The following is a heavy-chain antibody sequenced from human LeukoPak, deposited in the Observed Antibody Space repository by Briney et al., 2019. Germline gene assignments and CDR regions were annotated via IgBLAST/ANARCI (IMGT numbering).Heavy chain of an antibody. D-gene: IGHD6-25*01. CDR1: GFTFSSYW. CDR2: IKQDESEK. CDR3: ARVRGDGFDHDRYDAFDL. V-gene: IGHV3-7*03. Sequence: PGGSLRLSCAASGFTFSSYWMSWVRQAPGKGLKWVANIKQDESEKYYVDSVKGRFTISRDNAKNSLYLQMNSLRDEDTAVYYCARVRGDGFDHDRYDAFDLWGQGAMVTVSS. J-gene: IGHJ3*01.